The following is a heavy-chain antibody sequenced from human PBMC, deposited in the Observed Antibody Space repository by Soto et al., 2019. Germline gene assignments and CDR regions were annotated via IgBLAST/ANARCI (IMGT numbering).Heavy chain of an antibody. V-gene: IGHV4-39*01. Sequence: SETLSLTCPVSGGSISSSTSYWGWIRQPPGKGLEWIGSIYYSGSTYYNPSLKSRVTISVDTSKNQLSLKLSSVTAADTAVYYCASSAYRPYNWLDPWGQGSLVTVSS. D-gene: IGHD2-21*01. CDR1: GGSISSSTSY. CDR2: IYYSGST. J-gene: IGHJ5*02. CDR3: ASSAYRPYNWLDP.